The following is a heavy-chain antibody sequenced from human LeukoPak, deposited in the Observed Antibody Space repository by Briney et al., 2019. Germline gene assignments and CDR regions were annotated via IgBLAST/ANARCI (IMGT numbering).Heavy chain of an antibody. D-gene: IGHD3-9*01. CDR1: GFIVSSNY. Sequence: PGGSLRLSCAASGFIVSSNYMSWVRQAPGKGLEWVSVIYSGGSTYYADSVKGRFTISRDNSKNTLYLQMNSLRAEDTAVYYCASAPVLRYFDWLFAPFDYWGQGTLVTVSS. J-gene: IGHJ4*02. V-gene: IGHV3-53*05. CDR2: IYSGGST. CDR3: ASAPVLRYFDWLFAPFDY.